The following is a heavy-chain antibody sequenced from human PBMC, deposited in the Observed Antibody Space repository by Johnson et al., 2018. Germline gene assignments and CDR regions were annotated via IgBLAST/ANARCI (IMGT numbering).Heavy chain of an antibody. CDR3: ARGYGGEGVEP. Sequence: QLVQSGAEVKKPGSSVKVSCKASGGTFSSYAISWVRQAPGQGLEWMGWMNPNSGNKGYAQKFQGRVTMTRNTSISTAYMELNSLSSEDTAVYDWARGYGGEGVEPWGQGTLVTVSS. CDR1: GGTFSSYA. CDR2: MNPNSGNK. J-gene: IGHJ4*02. V-gene: IGHV1-8*02. D-gene: IGHD4/OR15-4a*01.